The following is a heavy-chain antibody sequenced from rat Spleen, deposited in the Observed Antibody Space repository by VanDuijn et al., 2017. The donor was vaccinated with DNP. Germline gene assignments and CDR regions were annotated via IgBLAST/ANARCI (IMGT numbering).Heavy chain of an antibody. CDR1: GFTFSDYY. J-gene: IGHJ4*01. CDR3: ATGGHAMDA. CDR2: ISYEGSST. V-gene: IGHV5-22*01. Sequence: EVQLVESGGGLVQPGRSLKLSCAASGFTFSDYYMAWVRQAPKKGLEWVASISYEGSSTYYGDSVKGRFTISRDNAKSTLYLQMDSLRSEDTATYYCATGGHAMDAWGQGTSVTVSS.